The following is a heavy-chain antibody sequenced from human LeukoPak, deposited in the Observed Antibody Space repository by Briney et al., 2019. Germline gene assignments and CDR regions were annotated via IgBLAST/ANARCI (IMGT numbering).Heavy chain of an antibody. Sequence: SETLSLTCTVSGGSISSSSYYWGWIRQPPGKGLEWIGSIYYSGSTYYNPSLKSRVTISVDTSKNQFSLKLSSVTAADTAVYYCARHAPGSYSFDYWGQGTLVTVSS. CDR1: GGSISSSSYY. CDR2: IYYSGST. J-gene: IGHJ4*02. D-gene: IGHD1-26*01. CDR3: ARHAPGSYSFDY. V-gene: IGHV4-39*01.